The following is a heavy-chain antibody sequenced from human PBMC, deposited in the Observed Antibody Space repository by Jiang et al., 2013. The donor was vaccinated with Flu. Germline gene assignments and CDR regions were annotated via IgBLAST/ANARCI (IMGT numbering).Heavy chain of an antibody. CDR3: ARDTPYDFWSGYYGGRDYYGMDV. J-gene: IGHJ6*02. V-gene: IGHV1-69*04. CDR2: IIPILGIA. CDR1: GGTFSSYA. Sequence: SGAEVKKPGSSVKASCKASGGTFSSYAISWVRQAPGQGLEWMGRIIPILGIANYAQKFQGRVTITADKSTSTAYMELSSLRSEDTAVYYCARDTPYDFWSGYYGGRDYYGMDVWGQGTTVTVSS. D-gene: IGHD3-3*01.